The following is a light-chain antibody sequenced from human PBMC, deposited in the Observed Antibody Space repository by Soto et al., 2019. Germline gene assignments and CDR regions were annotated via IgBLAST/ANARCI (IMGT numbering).Light chain of an antibody. V-gene: IGKV1-5*03. CDR3: QQYKTYWS. Sequence: DIQMTQSPSTPSASVGDTITITCRASQSISRWLAWYQQKPGKAPKVMIYKASILESGAPSRFSGSGSGTEFTLTISSLQPDDFATYYCQQYKTYWSFGQGTRVEIK. J-gene: IGKJ1*01. CDR1: QSISRW. CDR2: KAS.